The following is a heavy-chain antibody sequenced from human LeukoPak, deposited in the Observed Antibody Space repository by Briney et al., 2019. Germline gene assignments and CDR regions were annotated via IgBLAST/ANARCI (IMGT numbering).Heavy chain of an antibody. CDR2: ISGSGDNT. CDR1: GFTFSSYA. J-gene: IGHJ4*02. CDR3: AKLEPVLRYFDWSLTHFFDY. D-gene: IGHD3-9*01. Sequence: GGSLRLSCAASGFTFSSYAMSWVRQTPGKGLEWVSSISGSGDNTYYADSVKGRFTISRDNSKNTLYLQMNSLRAEDTAVYYCAKLEPVLRYFDWSLTHFFDYWGQGTLVTVSS. V-gene: IGHV3-23*01.